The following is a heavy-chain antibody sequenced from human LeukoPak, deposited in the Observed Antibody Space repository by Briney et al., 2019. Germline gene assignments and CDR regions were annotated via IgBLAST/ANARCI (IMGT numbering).Heavy chain of an antibody. D-gene: IGHD2-15*01. J-gene: IGHJ6*03. CDR1: GGSFSGYY. CDR2: INHSGST. CDR3: ARDLLSYYYMDV. Sequence: SETLSLTCAVYGGSFSGYYWSWIRQPPGKGLEWMGEINHSGSTNYNPSLKRRGTISADTSKNQFSLKLSAVTAADTAVDYCARDLLSYYYMDVWGKGTTVSISS. V-gene: IGHV4-34*01.